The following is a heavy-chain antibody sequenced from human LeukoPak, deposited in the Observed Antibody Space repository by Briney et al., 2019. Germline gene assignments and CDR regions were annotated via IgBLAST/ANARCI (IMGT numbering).Heavy chain of an antibody. V-gene: IGHV4-4*07. J-gene: IGHJ4*02. Sequence: KPSETLSLTCTVSGGSISSYYWSWVRQPAGKGLEWIGRIYTSGSTNYNPSIKSRVTMSVDTSKNQFSLKLSSVTAADTAVYYCARAGGIWFGELFAGYYFDYWGQGTLVTVSS. CDR3: ARAGGIWFGELFAGYYFDY. CDR2: IYTSGST. D-gene: IGHD3-10*01. CDR1: GGSISSYY.